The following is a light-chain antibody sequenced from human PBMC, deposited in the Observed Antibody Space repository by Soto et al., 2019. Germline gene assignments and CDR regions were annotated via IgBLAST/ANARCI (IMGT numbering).Light chain of an antibody. CDR2: AAA. Sequence: DIRMTQSPSSLSASVGDRVTISCRASQGISNYLAWYQQKPGKVPKLLIYAAATLQIGVLSRFTGSGSATEFSLTITSLQPENAATYYCQKYNSAPWTFGQGTKVEIK. V-gene: IGKV1-27*01. CDR1: QGISNY. J-gene: IGKJ1*01. CDR3: QKYNSAPWT.